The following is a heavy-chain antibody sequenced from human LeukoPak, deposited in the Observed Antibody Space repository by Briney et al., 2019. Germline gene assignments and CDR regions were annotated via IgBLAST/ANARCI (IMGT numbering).Heavy chain of an antibody. V-gene: IGHV1-69*01. CDR1: GGTFSSYA. D-gene: IGHD4-23*01. CDR3: ARGPTMVVTLYYFDY. Sequence: GSSVKVSCKASGGTFSSYAISWVRQAPGQGLEWMGGIIPIFGTANYAQKFQGRVTITADESTSTAYMELSSLRSEDTAVYYCARGPTMVVTLYYFDYWGQGTLVTVSS. CDR2: IIPIFGTA. J-gene: IGHJ4*02.